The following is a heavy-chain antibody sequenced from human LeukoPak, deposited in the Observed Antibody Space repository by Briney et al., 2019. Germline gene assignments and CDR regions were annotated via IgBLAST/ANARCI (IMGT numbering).Heavy chain of an antibody. CDR2: IYYSGST. J-gene: IGHJ6*03. V-gene: IGHV4-59*01. Sequence: SETLSLTCTVSGGSISSYYWSWIRQPPGKGLEWIGYIYYSGSTNYNPSLKSRVTISVDTSKNQFSLKLSSVTAADTAVYYCARVMGEITDYYYYYMDVWGKGTTVTVSS. D-gene: IGHD3-16*01. CDR1: GGSISSYY. CDR3: ARVMGEITDYYYYYMDV.